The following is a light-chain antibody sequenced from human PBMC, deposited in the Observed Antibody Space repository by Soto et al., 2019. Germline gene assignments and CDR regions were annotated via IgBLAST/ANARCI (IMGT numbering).Light chain of an antibody. CDR3: QQYNNWPPRT. V-gene: IGKV3-15*01. Sequence: EIVMTQSPASLSVSPGETATLSCRASQSISNSLAWYQQKPGQTPSLLIYGASTRATGIPARFSGSGSGTEFTLTISSLQSEDSALYYCQQYNNWPPRTFGQGTKLEIK. J-gene: IGKJ2*01. CDR1: QSISNS. CDR2: GAS.